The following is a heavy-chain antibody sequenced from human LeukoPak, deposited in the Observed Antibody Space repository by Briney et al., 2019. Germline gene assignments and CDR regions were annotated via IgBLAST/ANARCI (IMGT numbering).Heavy chain of an antibody. CDR2: IYSGGST. Sequence: GGSLRLPCAASGFTVSTNYMTWIRQAPGKGLEWVSVIYSGGSTYYADSVKGRFTISRDNSKNTLYLQMNSLRAEDTAVYYCARVAAGISNYWGQGTLVTVSS. D-gene: IGHD6-13*01. J-gene: IGHJ4*02. CDR1: GFTVSTNY. V-gene: IGHV3-66*01. CDR3: ARVAAGISNY.